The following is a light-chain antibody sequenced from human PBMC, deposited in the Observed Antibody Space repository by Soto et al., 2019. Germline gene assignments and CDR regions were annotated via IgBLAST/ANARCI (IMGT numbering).Light chain of an antibody. V-gene: IGKV3-20*01. CDR3: QQYGSSLMYT. CDR1: QSFSSGY. Sequence: EIVLTQSPGTLSLSPGERATLSCRASQSFSSGYLAWYQQKPGQAPRLLIYGASRRATDIPDRFSGSGSGTDFTLTISRLEPEDFAVYYCQQYGSSLMYTFGQGTKLEIK. CDR2: GAS. J-gene: IGKJ2*01.